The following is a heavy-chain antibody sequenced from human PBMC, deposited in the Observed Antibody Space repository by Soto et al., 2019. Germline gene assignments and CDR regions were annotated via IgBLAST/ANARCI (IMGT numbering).Heavy chain of an antibody. Sequence: SGPTLVNPRQTLTLTCTFSGFSLTTPGMCVSWIRQPPGKALEWLAVIDWDDDKYYSTSLKTRLSISMDTSKNQVVLEMTNVAPVDTATYYCAHIRGAGAYYYYPMDVWGQGTTVTV. CDR1: GFSLTTPGMC. V-gene: IGHV2-70*12. CDR3: AHIRGAGAYYYYPMDV. CDR2: IDWDDDK. D-gene: IGHD3-10*01. J-gene: IGHJ6*02.